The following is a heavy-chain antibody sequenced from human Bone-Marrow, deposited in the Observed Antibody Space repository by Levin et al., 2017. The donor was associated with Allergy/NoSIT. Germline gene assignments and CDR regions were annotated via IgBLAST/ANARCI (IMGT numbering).Heavy chain of an antibody. CDR3: ARIVPGGASFDS. CDR1: SASVRTYY. CDR2: SYYTGST. D-gene: IGHD6-6*01. J-gene: IGHJ4*02. Sequence: SETLSLTCTVSSASVRTYYWSWLRQPPGKGLEWIAYSYYTGSTNSNPSLKSRVTVSVDTSKNQFSLELTSVTAADTAVYYCARIVPGGASFDSWGQGTLVIVSS. V-gene: IGHV4-59*02.